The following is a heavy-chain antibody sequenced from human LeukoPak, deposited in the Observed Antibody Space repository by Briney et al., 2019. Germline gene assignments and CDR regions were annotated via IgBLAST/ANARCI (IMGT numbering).Heavy chain of an antibody. J-gene: IGHJ5*01. CDR2: IHYSGNS. V-gene: IGHV4-59*08. D-gene: IGHD2-8*01. CDR3: VLAPNSNWFDF. CDR1: DDSVSGFY. Sequence: SETLSLTCSVSDDSVSGFYWNWIRQSPGTGLEWIGNIHYSGNSNYNPSLKSRVTMSIDTSRNQFFLKLNSVTAADTAVYYCVLAPNSNWFDFWGQGTQVTVSS.